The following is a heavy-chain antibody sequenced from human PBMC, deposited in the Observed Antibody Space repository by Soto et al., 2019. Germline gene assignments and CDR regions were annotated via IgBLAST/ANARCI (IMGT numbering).Heavy chain of an antibody. V-gene: IGHV3-43*01. CDR3: AKDRLTSSGWLYYFDY. J-gene: IGHJ4*02. Sequence: EVQLAESGGVVVQPGGSLRLSCAASGFTFDDYTMHWVRQAPGKGLEWVSLISWDGGSTYYADSVKGRFTISRDNSKNSLYLQMNSLRTEDTALYYCAKDRLTSSGWLYYFDYWGQGTLVTVSS. CDR2: ISWDGGST. D-gene: IGHD6-19*01. CDR1: GFTFDDYT.